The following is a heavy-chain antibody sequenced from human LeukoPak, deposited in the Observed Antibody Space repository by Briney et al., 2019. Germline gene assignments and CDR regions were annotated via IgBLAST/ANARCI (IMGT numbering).Heavy chain of an antibody. CDR1: GGSISSYY. CDR3: ARLAAAGPNYYGMDV. D-gene: IGHD6-13*01. Sequence: SETLSLTCTVSGGSISSYYWSWIRQPPGKGLEWIGCIYYSGSTNYNPSLKSRVTISVDTSKNQFSLKLSSVTAADTAVYYCARLAAAGPNYYGMDVWGQGTTVTVSS. J-gene: IGHJ6*02. CDR2: IYYSGST. V-gene: IGHV4-59*01.